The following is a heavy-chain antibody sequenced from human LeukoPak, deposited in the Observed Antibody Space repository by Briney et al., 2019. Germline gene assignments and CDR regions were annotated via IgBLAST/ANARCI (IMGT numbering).Heavy chain of an antibody. CDR1: GYTFTSYG. Sequence: ASVKVSCKASGYTFTSYGISWVRQAPGQGLEWMGWISAYNGNTNYAQKLQGRVTMTTDTSTSTAYMELRSLRSDDTAVYYCARVDGGAYDYVWGSYRSLFDYWGQGTLVTVSS. D-gene: IGHD3-16*02. J-gene: IGHJ4*02. CDR2: ISAYNGNT. CDR3: ARVDGGAYDYVWGSYRSLFDY. V-gene: IGHV1-18*01.